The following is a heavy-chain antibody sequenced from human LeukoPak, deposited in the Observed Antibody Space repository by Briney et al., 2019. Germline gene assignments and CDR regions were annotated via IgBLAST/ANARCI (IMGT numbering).Heavy chain of an antibody. Sequence: ASQTLSLTCATSGDSVSSNSAAWNWIRQSPSRGLEWLGRTYYRSKWYYDYAVAVKSRISINPDTSKNQFSLQLSSVTPEDTAVYYCARDPVGGSTIFDYWGQGTLVTVSS. CDR2: TYYRSKWYY. J-gene: IGHJ4*02. D-gene: IGHD1-26*01. CDR1: GDSVSSNSAA. V-gene: IGHV6-1*01. CDR3: ARDPVGGSTIFDY.